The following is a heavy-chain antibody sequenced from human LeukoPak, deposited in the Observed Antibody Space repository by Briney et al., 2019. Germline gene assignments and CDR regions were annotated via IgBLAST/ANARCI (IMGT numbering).Heavy chain of an antibody. CDR1: GGTFSSYA. CDR2: IIPIFGTA. Sequence: SVKVSCKASGGTFSSYAISWVRQAPGQGLEWMGGIIPIFGTANYAQKFQGRVTITADKSTSTAYMELSSLRSEDTAVYYCARDHLYSSGWYLNGDYWGQGTLVTVSS. D-gene: IGHD6-19*01. CDR3: ARDHLYSSGWYLNGDY. J-gene: IGHJ4*02. V-gene: IGHV1-69*06.